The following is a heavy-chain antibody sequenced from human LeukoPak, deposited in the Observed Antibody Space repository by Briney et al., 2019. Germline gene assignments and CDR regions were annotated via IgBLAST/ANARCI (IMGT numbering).Heavy chain of an antibody. V-gene: IGHV1-69*05. CDR1: GGTFSSYA. CDR3: AMPQKLRHDAFDI. J-gene: IGHJ3*02. CDR2: IIPIFGTA. Sequence: ASVKVSCKASGGTFSSYAISWVRQAPGQGLEWMGGIIPIFGTANYAQKFQGRVTITTDESTSTAYMELSSLRSEDTAVYYCAMPQKLRHDAFDIWGQGTMVTVSS. D-gene: IGHD3-10*01.